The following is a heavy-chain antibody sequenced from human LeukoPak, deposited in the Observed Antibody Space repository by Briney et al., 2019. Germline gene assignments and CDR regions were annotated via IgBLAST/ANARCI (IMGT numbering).Heavy chain of an antibody. Sequence: ASVKVSCKASGGTFSSYAISWVRQAPGQGLEWMGWISAYNGNTNYAQKLQGGVTMTTDTSTSTAYMELRSLRSDDTAVYYCARDLVDIVVVTAAQGYWGQGTLVTVSS. CDR1: GGTFSSYA. V-gene: IGHV1-18*01. CDR2: ISAYNGNT. J-gene: IGHJ4*02. D-gene: IGHD2-21*02. CDR3: ARDLVDIVVVTAAQGY.